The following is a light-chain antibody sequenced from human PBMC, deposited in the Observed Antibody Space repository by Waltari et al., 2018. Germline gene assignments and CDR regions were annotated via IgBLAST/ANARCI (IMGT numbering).Light chain of an antibody. CDR2: YDD. CDR3: SVWDDSLNGQV. J-gene: IGLJ2*01. Sequence: QSVLTQPPSVSEAPRQRVTISCSGSTSNIANNAVNWYQQLPGTSPKPLIYYDDLLPSGVSDRFSASRSGTSDALAISGLQSEDEADYYCSVWDDSLNGQVFGGVTKLTVL. V-gene: IGLV1-36*01. CDR1: TSNIANNA.